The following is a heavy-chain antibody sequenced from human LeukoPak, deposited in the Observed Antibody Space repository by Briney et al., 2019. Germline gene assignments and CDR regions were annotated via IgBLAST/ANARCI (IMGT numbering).Heavy chain of an antibody. CDR3: ARVRLADERAWAY. Sequence: ASVKVSCKASGYTFSDFYIHWVRQAPGQGLEYVGWITPKSGDTYSPQRFQGRVTMTRDASISTAYMELSSLRSDDTAVYFCARVRLADERAWAYWGQGTLVTVAS. CDR1: GYTFSDFY. V-gene: IGHV1-2*02. D-gene: IGHD3-3*02. J-gene: IGHJ4*02. CDR2: ITPKSGDT.